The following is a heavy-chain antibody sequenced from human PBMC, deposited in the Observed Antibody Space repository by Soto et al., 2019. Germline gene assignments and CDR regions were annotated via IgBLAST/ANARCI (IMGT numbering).Heavy chain of an antibody. V-gene: IGHV3-30-3*01. CDR3: ARDSGPLAPPYSSSWSTLIVGASYFDY. CDR1: GFTLSSYA. Sequence: PGGSLRLSCAASGFTLSSYAMHWVRQAPGKGLEWVAVISYDGSNKYYADSVKGRFTISRDNSKNTLYLQMNSLRAEDTAVYYCARDSGPLAPPYSSSWSTLIVGASYFDYWGQGTLVTVSS. D-gene: IGHD6-13*01. CDR2: ISYDGSNK. J-gene: IGHJ4*02.